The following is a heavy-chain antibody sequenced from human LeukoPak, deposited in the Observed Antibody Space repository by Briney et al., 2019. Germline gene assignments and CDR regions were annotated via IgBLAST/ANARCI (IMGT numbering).Heavy chain of an antibody. V-gene: IGHV4-61*02. D-gene: IGHD5-12*01. Sequence: PSQTLSLTCTVSGASISRGGYYWSWIRQHPVRGLEWIGRIYSSGSNNYNPSLKSRVTMSLDTSKNHLSLNLSSVTAADTPVYYCAREPASGREPTSGRPLDYWGQGTLVTVSS. CDR3: AREPASGREPTSGRPLDY. CDR1: GASISRGGYY. CDR2: IYSSGSN. J-gene: IGHJ4*02.